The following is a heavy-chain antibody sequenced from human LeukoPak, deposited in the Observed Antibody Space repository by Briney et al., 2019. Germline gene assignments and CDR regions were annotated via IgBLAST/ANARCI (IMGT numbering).Heavy chain of an antibody. CDR3: AKTTTGYSSGRYPGWPVDY. J-gene: IGHJ4*02. V-gene: IGHV3-23*01. CDR2: ISGSGGGT. D-gene: IGHD6-19*01. CDR1: GFTFGSYA. Sequence: GGSLRLSCAASGFTFGSYAVGWVRQAPGKGLEWVSGISGSGGGTYYADSVKGRFTISRDNSKNTVYLQMNSLSTEDTAVYHCAKTTTGYSSGRYPGWPVDYWGQGTLVTVSS.